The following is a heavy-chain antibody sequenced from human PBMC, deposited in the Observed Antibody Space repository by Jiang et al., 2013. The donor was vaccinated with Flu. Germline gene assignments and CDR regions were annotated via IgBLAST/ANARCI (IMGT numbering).Heavy chain of an antibody. CDR3: ARDSDGVYDY. CDR1: YY. Sequence: YYMHWVRQAPGQGLEWMGWINPNSGGTNYAQKFQGRVTMTRDTSISTAYMELSRLRSDDTAVYYCARDSDGVYDYWGQGTLVTVSS. CDR2: INPNSGGT. V-gene: IGHV1-2*02. D-gene: IGHD3-10*01. J-gene: IGHJ4*02.